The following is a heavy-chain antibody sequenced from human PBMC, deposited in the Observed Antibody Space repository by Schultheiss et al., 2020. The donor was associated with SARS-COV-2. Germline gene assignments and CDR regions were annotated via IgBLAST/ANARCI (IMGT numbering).Heavy chain of an antibody. CDR2: IYYSGST. D-gene: IGHD4-17*01. CDR3: ATQVQYRDSGAFDI. V-gene: IGHV4-59*08. Sequence: SETLSLTCTVSGGSISSYFWSWIRQPPGKGLEWIGYIYYSGSTNYNPSLKSRVTISVDTSKNQFSLKLSSVTAADTAIYYCATQVQYRDSGAFDIWGQGTTVTVSS. J-gene: IGHJ3*02. CDR1: GGSISSYF.